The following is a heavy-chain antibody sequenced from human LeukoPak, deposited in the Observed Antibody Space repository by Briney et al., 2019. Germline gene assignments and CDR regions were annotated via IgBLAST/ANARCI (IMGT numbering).Heavy chain of an antibody. CDR2: IYHSGRT. CDR3: AKDQYDSSGYYSGCLDY. Sequence: SETLSLTCTVSGYSISSGYYWGWIRQPPGKGLEWIGSIYHSGRTYYNPSLKSRVTISVDTSKNQFSLKLSSVTAADTAVYYCAKDQYDSSGYYSGCLDYWGQGTLVTVSS. J-gene: IGHJ4*02. CDR1: GYSISSGYY. D-gene: IGHD3-22*01. V-gene: IGHV4-38-2*02.